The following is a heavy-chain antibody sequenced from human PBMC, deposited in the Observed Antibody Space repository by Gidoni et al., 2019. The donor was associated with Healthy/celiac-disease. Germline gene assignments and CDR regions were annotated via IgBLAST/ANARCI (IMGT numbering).Heavy chain of an antibody. CDR2: INSDGSST. Sequence: EVQLVESGGGLVQPGGSLRLSCAASGFTFSSYWMHWVRQAPGKGLVWVSRINSDGSSTSYADSVKGRFTISRDNAKNTLYLQMNSLRAEDTAVYYCARGPEVVIATSYYYYYMDVWGKGTTVTVSS. CDR1: GFTFSSYW. J-gene: IGHJ6*03. CDR3: ARGPEVVIATSYYYYYMDV. D-gene: IGHD2-21*01. V-gene: IGHV3-74*01.